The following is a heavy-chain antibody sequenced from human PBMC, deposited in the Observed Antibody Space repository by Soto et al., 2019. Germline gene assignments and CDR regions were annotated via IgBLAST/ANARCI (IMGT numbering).Heavy chain of an antibody. V-gene: IGHV3-30-3*01. CDR3: ARDRHYDFWSGYFNHFDY. J-gene: IGHJ4*02. CDR1: GFTFSSYA. D-gene: IGHD3-3*01. CDR2: ISYDGSNK. Sequence: GGSLRLSCAASGFTFSSYAMHWVRQAPGKGLEWVAVISYDGSNKYYADSVKGRFTISRDNSKNTLYLQMNSLRAEDTAVYYCARDRHYDFWSGYFNHFDYWGQGTLVTVSS.